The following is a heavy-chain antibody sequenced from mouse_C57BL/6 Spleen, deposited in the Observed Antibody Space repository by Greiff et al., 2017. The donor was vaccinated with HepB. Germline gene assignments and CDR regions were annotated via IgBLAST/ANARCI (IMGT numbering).Heavy chain of an antibody. J-gene: IGHJ4*01. CDR2: ISYDGSN. CDR1: GYSITSGYY. Sequence: EVQLQESGPGLVKPSQSLSLTCSVTGYSITSGYYWNWIRQFPGNKLEWMGYISYDGSNNYNPSLKNRISITRDTSKNQFFLKLNSVTTEDTATYYSARGTVVAYYYAMDYWGQGTSVTVSS. V-gene: IGHV3-6*01. D-gene: IGHD1-1*01. CDR3: ARGTVVAYYYAMDY.